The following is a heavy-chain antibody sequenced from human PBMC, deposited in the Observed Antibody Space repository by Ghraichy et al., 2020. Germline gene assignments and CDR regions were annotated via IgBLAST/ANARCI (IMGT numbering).Heavy chain of an antibody. CDR3: AHGTGGFSSGLDN. J-gene: IGHJ4*02. Sequence: SGPTLVKPTQTLTLTCTFSGISLATSGVGVAWIRQPPGKALEWLALISLDDDKRYRPSLKSSLTITKDTSKNQVVLMMTNMDPADTGTYFGAHGTGGFSSGLDNWGQGTLVTVSS. CDR2: ISLDDDK. D-gene: IGHD5-18*01. CDR1: GISLATSGVG. V-gene: IGHV2-5*02.